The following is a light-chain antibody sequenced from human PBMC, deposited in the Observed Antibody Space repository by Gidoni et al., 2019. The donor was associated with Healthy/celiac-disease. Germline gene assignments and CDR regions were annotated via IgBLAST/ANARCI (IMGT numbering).Light chain of an antibody. CDR2: GAS. CDR1: QIVSSN. J-gene: IGKJ1*01. CDR3: QQYNNWPRWT. V-gene: IGKV3-15*01. Sequence: EIVMTQSPATLSVSPGERATLSCRASQIVSSNLAWYQQKPGQAPRLLIYGASTRATGIPARFSGSGSGTEFTLTISSLQSEDFAVYYCQQYNNWPRWTFGQGTKVEIK.